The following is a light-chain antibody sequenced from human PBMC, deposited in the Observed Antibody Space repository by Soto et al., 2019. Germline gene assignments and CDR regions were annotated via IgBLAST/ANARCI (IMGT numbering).Light chain of an antibody. CDR2: AAS. CDR3: QQSYSTPLT. V-gene: IGKV1-39*01. CDR1: QSISNY. Sequence: DIQMTQSPSSLSASVGDRVTITCRASQSISNYLNWYQQKPGKAPKVLIYAASSLQSGVPSRFSGSGSGTDFTLTISSLQPEDFATYYCQQSYSTPLTFGPGTKGDIK. J-gene: IGKJ3*01.